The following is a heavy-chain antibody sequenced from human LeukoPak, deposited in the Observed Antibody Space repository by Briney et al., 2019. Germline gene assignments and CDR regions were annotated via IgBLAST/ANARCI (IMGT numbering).Heavy chain of an antibody. J-gene: IGHJ4*02. CDR1: GGSISSYY. V-gene: IGHV4-59*01. D-gene: IGHD3-3*01. Sequence: ASETLSLTCTVSGGSISSYYWSWIRQPPGKGLEWIGYIYYSGSTNYNPSLKSRVTISVDTSKNQFSLKLSSVTAADTAVYYCARGRGGFWSGEFDLWGQGTPVTVSS. CDR3: ARGRGGFWSGEFDL. CDR2: IYYSGST.